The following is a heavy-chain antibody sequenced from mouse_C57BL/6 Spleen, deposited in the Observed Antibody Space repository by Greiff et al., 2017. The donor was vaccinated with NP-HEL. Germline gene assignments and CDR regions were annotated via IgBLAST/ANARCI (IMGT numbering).Heavy chain of an antibody. J-gene: IGHJ2*01. V-gene: IGHV1-4*01. CDR2: INPSSGYP. CDR3: AREEQLGLEDY. D-gene: IGHD4-1*02. Sequence: QVQLQQSGAELARPGASVKMSCKASGYTFTSYTMHWVKQRPGQGLEWIGYINPSSGYPKYNQKFKDKATLTADTSSSTAYMQLSSLTSEDSAVYYCAREEQLGLEDYWGQGTTLTVSS. CDR1: GYTFTSYT.